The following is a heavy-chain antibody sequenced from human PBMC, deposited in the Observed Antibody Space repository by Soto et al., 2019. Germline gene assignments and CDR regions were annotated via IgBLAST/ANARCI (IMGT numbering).Heavy chain of an antibody. CDR3: ARVGWAAYHHYMDV. Sequence: PGGSLRLSCAASGFTFSVYSVNWVRQAPGKGLEWLSYISSGSSTISYADSVKGRFTISRDNAKNSLFLQMNSLRAEDTAVYYCARVGWAAYHHYMDVWGKGTTVTVSS. CDR2: ISSGSSTI. V-gene: IGHV3-48*01. J-gene: IGHJ6*03. D-gene: IGHD3-16*01. CDR1: GFTFSVYS.